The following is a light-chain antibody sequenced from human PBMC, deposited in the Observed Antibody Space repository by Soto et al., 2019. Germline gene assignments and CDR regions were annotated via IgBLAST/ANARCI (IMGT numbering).Light chain of an antibody. J-gene: IGKJ5*01. CDR3: QQYENLHT. CDR2: DAS. Sequence: DIQMTQSPSSLSASVGDRVTITCQASQNINNYLNWYQQKPGRAPKLPIYDASNLEAGVPSRFRGSGSGTDFTFTISSLQPEDIETYYCQQYENLHTFGQGTRMEIK. CDR1: QNINNY. V-gene: IGKV1-33*01.